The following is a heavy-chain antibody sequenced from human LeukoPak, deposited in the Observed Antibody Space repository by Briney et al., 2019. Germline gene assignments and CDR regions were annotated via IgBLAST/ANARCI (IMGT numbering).Heavy chain of an antibody. CDR2: ISSSSSTI. D-gene: IGHD3-22*01. CDR3: ARSGITMIVVVS. Sequence: PGGSLRLSCAASELTFTGYWMNWVRQAPGKGLEWVSYISSSSSTIYYADSVKGRFTISRDNAKNSLYLQMNSLRDEDTAVYYCARSGITMIVVVSWGQGTLVTVSS. V-gene: IGHV3-48*02. CDR1: ELTFTGYW. J-gene: IGHJ4*02.